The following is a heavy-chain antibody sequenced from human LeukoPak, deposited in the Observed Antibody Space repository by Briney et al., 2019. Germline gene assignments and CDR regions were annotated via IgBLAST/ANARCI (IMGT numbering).Heavy chain of an antibody. Sequence: GGSLRLSCESSGFTITSKAMHWVRQAPGKGLEWVAIVSFGDDYKYYADSVRGRFTISRDTSKNTIYLQMNSLRGEDTAVYFCARDKRIYYHGMDLWSDGTTVIVS. V-gene: IGHV3-30-3*01. J-gene: IGHJ6*02. CDR2: VSFGDDYK. D-gene: IGHD2-15*01. CDR3: ARDKRIYYHGMDL. CDR1: GFTITSKA.